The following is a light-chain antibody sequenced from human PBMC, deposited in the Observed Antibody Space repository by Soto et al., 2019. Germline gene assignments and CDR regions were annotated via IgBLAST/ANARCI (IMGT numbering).Light chain of an antibody. J-gene: IGKJ1*01. V-gene: IGKV3D-15*01. CDR2: DAS. CDR1: QSVSTD. Sequence: EIVMTQSPATLSVSLGGRATLSCRASQSVSTDLAWYQQRPGQAPRLLISDASNRATGIPARFSGSGSGTEFTLTISSLQSEDFAVYYCQQYNNWPLRTFGQGTKVDI. CDR3: QQYNNWPLRT.